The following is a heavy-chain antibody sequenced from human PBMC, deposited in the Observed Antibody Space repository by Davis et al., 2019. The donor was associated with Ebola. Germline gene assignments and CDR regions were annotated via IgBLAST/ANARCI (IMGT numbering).Heavy chain of an antibody. CDR3: ARIPKGLRFLEWDV. Sequence: PSETLSLTCAVSGGSISSSNWWSWVRQPPGKGLEWIGEIYHSGSTNYNPSLKSRVTISVDKSKNQFSLKLSSVTAADTAVYYCARIPKGLRFLEWDVWGQGTTVTVSS. V-gene: IGHV4-4*02. CDR1: GGSISSSNW. D-gene: IGHD3-3*01. CDR2: IYHSGST. J-gene: IGHJ6*02.